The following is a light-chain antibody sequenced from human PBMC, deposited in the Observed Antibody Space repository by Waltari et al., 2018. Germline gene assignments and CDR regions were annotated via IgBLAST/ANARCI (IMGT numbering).Light chain of an antibody. J-gene: IGLJ3*02. CDR3: ATWDDSLKGVV. Sequence: QSVLTQPPSVSATPGQRVTISCSGGSSNIETNTVSWYQQVPGTAPKLLIYSNTLRPSGVPGRFSGSKSGISASLAISDLQSEDEADYYCATWDDSLKGVVFGGGNKLTVL. CDR1: SSNIETNT. V-gene: IGLV1-44*01. CDR2: SNT.